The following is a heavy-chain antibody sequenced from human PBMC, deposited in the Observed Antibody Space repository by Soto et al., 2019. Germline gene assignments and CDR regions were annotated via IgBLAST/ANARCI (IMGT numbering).Heavy chain of an antibody. CDR2: ISGYNVNT. Sequence: QVQLVQSGAEVKKPGASVKVSCKASGYTFSNYGITWVRQAPGQGLEWMGWISGYNVNTHYAQKFQDRVIMTPDTSTSTAYMELRNLRSDDTAVYFCARERRWEPLPYWGQGSLVIVSS. CDR3: ARERRWEPLPY. D-gene: IGHD1-26*01. CDR1: GYTFSNYG. V-gene: IGHV1-18*01. J-gene: IGHJ4*02.